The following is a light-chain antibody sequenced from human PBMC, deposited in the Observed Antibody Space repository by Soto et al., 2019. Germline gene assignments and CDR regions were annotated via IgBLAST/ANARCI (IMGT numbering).Light chain of an antibody. CDR3: SSYTSSSLYV. CDR1: SSDVGGYNY. CDR2: DVS. V-gene: IGLV2-14*01. Sequence: QSVLTQPASVSGSPGQSITISCTGTSSDVGGYNYVSWYQQHPGKANKLMIYDVSNRPSGVSNRFSGSKSGNTASLTISGLQAEDEADYYCSSYTSSSLYVFGTGTRSPS. J-gene: IGLJ1*01.